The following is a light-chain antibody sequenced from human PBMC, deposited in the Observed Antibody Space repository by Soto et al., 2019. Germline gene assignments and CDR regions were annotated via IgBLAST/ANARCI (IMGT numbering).Light chain of an antibody. J-gene: IGKJ4*01. CDR3: QQYNDWPPIT. Sequence: EIVMTQSPATLSVSPGERATLSCRASQSVSSNLAWYQQKLGQAPRLVIFDASTRATGIPDRFSGRGSGTDFTLTISSLQSEDSAVYFCQQYNDWPPITFGGGTKVEIK. CDR2: DAS. CDR1: QSVSSN. V-gene: IGKV3-15*01.